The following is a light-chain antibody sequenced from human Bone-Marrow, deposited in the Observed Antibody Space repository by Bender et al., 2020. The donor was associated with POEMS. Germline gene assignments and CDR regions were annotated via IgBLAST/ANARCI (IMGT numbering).Light chain of an antibody. CDR2: DVT. Sequence: QSALTQPRSVSGSPGQSVTISCTGISSDIRGYTSVSWFQHHRGKVPKVLIYDVTKRPSGVPDRFSGSKSGNTASLTVSGLQSEDEGDYYCSSWDDSLSGWVFGGGTKLTVL. CDR3: SSWDDSLSGWV. CDR1: SSDIRGYTS. V-gene: IGLV2-11*01. J-gene: IGLJ3*02.